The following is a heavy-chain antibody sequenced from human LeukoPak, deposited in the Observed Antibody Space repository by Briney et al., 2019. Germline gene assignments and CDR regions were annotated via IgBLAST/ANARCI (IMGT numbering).Heavy chain of an antibody. CDR2: INHSGST. CDR1: GGSFSGYY. CDR3: ARARGYSYGFPTPYYYYYYMDV. V-gene: IGHV4-34*01. Sequence: PSETLSLTCAVYGGSFSGYYWSWIRQPPGKGLEWIGEINHSGSTNYNPSLKSRVTISVDTSKNQFSLKLSSVTAADTAVYYCARARGYSYGFPTPYYYYYYMDVWGKGTTVTVSS. J-gene: IGHJ6*03. D-gene: IGHD5-18*01.